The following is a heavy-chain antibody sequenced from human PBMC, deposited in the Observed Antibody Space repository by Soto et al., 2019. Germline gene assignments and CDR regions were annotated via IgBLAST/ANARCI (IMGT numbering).Heavy chain of an antibody. CDR2: ISSSSSYT. Sequence: GGSLRLSCAASGFTFSDYYMSWIRQAPGKGLEWVSYISSSSSYTNYADSVKGRFTISKDNAKNSLYLQMNSLRAEDTAVYYCARDLGFYGSGSYSNWFDPWGQGTLVTVSS. V-gene: IGHV3-11*06. J-gene: IGHJ5*02. CDR3: ARDLGFYGSGSYSNWFDP. D-gene: IGHD3-10*01. CDR1: GFTFSDYY.